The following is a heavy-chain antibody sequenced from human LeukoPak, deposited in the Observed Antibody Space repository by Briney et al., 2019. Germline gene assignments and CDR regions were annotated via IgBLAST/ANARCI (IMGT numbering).Heavy chain of an antibody. Sequence: ASVKVSCKTSNYTFTNYGITWVRQAPGQGLEWMGWISAYTGITSFAQKFQGRVTMTTDTSTSTAYMELRSLRSDDTAVYYCARDRGRSYYYYYYMDVWGEGTTVTVSS. CDR1: NYTFTNYG. CDR3: ARDRGRSYYYYYYMDV. V-gene: IGHV1-18*01. CDR2: ISAYTGIT. J-gene: IGHJ6*03.